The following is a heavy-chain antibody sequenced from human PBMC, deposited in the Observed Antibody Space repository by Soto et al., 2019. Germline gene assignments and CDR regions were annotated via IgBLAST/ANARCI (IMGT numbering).Heavy chain of an antibody. J-gene: IGHJ5*02. CDR2: IYYSGST. CDR1: CGSIISSSYY. CDR3: ARLMYSSSWYFLKLDP. Sequence: PSETLSLTCTFSCGSIISSSYYWGWIRQPPGKGLEWIGSIYYSGSTYYNPSLKSRVTISVDTSKNQFSLKLSSVTAADTAVYYCARLMYSSSWYFLKLDPWGQGTLVTVSS. D-gene: IGHD6-13*01. V-gene: IGHV4-39*01.